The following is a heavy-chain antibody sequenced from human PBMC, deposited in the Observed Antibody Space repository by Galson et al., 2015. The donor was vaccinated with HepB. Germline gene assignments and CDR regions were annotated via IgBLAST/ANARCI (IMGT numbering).Heavy chain of an antibody. Sequence: SLRLSCAASGFTFSSYNMNWVRQAPGKGLEWVSSITGGSDYIYYADSVRGRFTVSRDNAKNSLYLQMNSLRAEDTAIYYCARGGSGSLPLRKNWFDPWGQGTLVTVSS. D-gene: IGHD3-10*01. CDR2: ITGGSDYI. J-gene: IGHJ5*02. CDR1: GFTFSSYN. V-gene: IGHV3-21*01. CDR3: ARGGSGSLPLRKNWFDP.